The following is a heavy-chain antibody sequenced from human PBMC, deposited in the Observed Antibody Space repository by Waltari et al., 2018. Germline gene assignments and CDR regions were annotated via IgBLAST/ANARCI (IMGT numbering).Heavy chain of an antibody. J-gene: IGHJ4*02. CDR2: IKQDGSEK. D-gene: IGHD3-16*02. CDR3: ARVIDGPPGIDY. V-gene: IGHV3-7*01. Sequence: EVQLVESGGGLVQPGGSLRLSCAASGFTFSSYWRSWVRQAPGKGLEWVANIKQDGSEKYYVDSVKGRFTISRDNAKNSLYLQMNSLRAEDTAVYYCARVIDGPPGIDYWGQGTLVTVSS. CDR1: GFTFSSYW.